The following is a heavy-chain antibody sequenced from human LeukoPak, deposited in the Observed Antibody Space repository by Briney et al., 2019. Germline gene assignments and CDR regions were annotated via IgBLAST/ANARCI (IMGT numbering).Heavy chain of an antibody. Sequence: GGSLRLSCAASGFTFSSYSMNWVRQAPGKGLEWVANIHQHGSKENYVDSVKGRFTISRDNAKNSLYLQMNSLRAEDTAVYYCARVTASIAARRAYYYYMDVWGKGTTVTVSS. D-gene: IGHD6-6*01. V-gene: IGHV3-7*01. J-gene: IGHJ6*03. CDR1: GFTFSSYS. CDR3: ARVTASIAARRAYYYYMDV. CDR2: IHQHGSKE.